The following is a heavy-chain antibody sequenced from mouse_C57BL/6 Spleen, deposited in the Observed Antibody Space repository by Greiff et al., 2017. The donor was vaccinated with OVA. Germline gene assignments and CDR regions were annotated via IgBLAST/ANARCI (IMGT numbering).Heavy chain of an antibody. CDR2: IYPSDSET. CDR3: ARNVYYGSSYVDY. Sequence: VQLQQPGAELVRPGSSVKLSSKASGYTFTSYWMDWVKQRPGQGLEWIGNIYPSDSETHYNQKFKDKATLTVDKSSSTAYMQLSSLTSEDSAVYYCARNVYYGSSYVDYWGQGTTLTVSS. D-gene: IGHD1-1*01. CDR1: GYTFTSYW. V-gene: IGHV1-61*01. J-gene: IGHJ2*01.